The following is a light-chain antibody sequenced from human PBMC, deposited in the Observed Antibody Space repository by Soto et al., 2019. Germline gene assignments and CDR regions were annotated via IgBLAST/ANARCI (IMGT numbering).Light chain of an antibody. CDR1: QSVSNNY. V-gene: IGKV3-20*01. J-gene: IGKJ1*01. CDR3: QQYGSSGT. CDR2: GAS. Sequence: TQSPATLSVAPGERATISCRASQSVSNNYLAWYQQKPGQAPRLLIYGASNRATGIPDRFSGSGSGTDFTLTISRLEPEDFAVYYCQQYGSSGTFGQGTKVDIK.